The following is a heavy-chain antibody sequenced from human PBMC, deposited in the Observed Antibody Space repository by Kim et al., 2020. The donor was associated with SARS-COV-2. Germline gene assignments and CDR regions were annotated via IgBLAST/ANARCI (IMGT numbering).Heavy chain of an antibody. CDR1: GFTVSSNY. V-gene: IGHV3-53*01. J-gene: IGHJ6*03. CDR2: IYSGGST. Sequence: GGSLRLSCAASGFTVSSNYMSWVRQAPGKGLEWVSVIYSGGSTYYADSVKGRFTISRDNSKNTLYLQMNSLRAEDTAVYYCARERGSGPNYGDYREQRPYYYYYYMDVWGKGTTVTVSS. D-gene: IGHD4-17*01. CDR3: ARERGSGPNYGDYREQRPYYYYYYMDV.